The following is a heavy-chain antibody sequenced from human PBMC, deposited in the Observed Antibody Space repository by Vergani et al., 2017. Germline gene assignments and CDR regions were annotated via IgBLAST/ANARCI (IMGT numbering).Heavy chain of an antibody. CDR1: GGSISSSSYY. CDR2: IYYSGST. J-gene: IGHJ4*02. Sequence: QLQLQESGPGLVKPSETLSLTCTVSGGSISSSSYYWGWIRQPPGKGLEWIGSIYYSGSTYYNPSLKSRVTISVDTSKNQFSLKLSSVTAADTAVYYCARHKGDYFDYWGQGTLGTVSS. V-gene: IGHV4-39*01. CDR3: ARHKGDYFDY. D-gene: IGHD3-16*01.